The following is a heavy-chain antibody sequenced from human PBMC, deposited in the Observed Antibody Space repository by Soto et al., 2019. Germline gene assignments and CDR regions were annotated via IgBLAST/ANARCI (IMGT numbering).Heavy chain of an antibody. Sequence: HVQLVQSGAEVKNPEASVKVSCKASGYTFTSYYMHWVRQAPGQGLECMGIISPTGGITSYAQKFKGRVTKTRDTSTSIVYMELSSLRSEGTAVYYCARDTMIVVVTNYYGMDVWGQGPTVTVSS. CDR3: ARDTMIVVVTNYYGMDV. CDR2: ISPTGGIT. D-gene: IGHD3-22*01. CDR1: GYTFTSYY. V-gene: IGHV1-46*01. J-gene: IGHJ6*02.